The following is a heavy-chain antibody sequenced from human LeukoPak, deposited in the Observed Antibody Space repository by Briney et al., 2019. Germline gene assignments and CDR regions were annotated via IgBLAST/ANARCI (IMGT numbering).Heavy chain of an antibody. V-gene: IGHV4-30-2*01. D-gene: IGHD2-2*01. Sequence: SETLSLTCTVSGGSISSGGYYWSWIRQPPGKGLEWIGYIYHSGSTYYNPSLKSRVTISVDRSKNQFSLKLSSVTAADTAVYYCASQIIYCSSTSCSYAFDIWGQGTMVTVS. CDR3: ASQIIYCSSTSCSYAFDI. CDR2: IYHSGST. J-gene: IGHJ3*02. CDR1: GGSISSGGYY.